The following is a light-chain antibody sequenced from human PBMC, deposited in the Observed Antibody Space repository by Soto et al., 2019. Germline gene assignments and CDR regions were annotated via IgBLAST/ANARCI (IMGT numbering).Light chain of an antibody. J-gene: IGKJ3*01. V-gene: IGKV3-20*01. Sequence: EIVLTQSPGTLSLSPGERATLSCWASQSISSNYLAWYQQKPGQPPRLLISGSSIRATGIPKRFSGSASGTNFTLTMSSLEPEDFAVFYCQQDGSSPFTFGPGTKVD. CDR2: GSS. CDR1: QSISSNY. CDR3: QQDGSSPFT.